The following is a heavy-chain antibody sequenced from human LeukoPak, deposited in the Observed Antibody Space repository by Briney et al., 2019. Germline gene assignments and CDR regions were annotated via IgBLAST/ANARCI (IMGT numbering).Heavy chain of an antibody. CDR3: AKDKILYYYYMDV. J-gene: IGHJ6*03. V-gene: IGHV3-23*01. CDR1: GFMFNKYD. CDR2: ISASGTRT. Sequence: GGSLRLSCAASGFMFNKYDMSWVRQAPGKGLAWVSSISASGTRTYYADSVKGRFTISRDNSKNTLYLQINSLRAEDTAVYYCAKDKILYYYYMDVWGKGTTVTVSS.